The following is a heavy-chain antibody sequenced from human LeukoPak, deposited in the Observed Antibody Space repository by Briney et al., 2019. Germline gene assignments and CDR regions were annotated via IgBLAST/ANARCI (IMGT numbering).Heavy chain of an antibody. D-gene: IGHD3-22*01. V-gene: IGHV1-24*01. J-gene: IGHJ4*02. CDR1: GYTLTELS. CDR3: ATDPAYYYDSSGYFIY. CDR2: FDPEDGET. Sequence: GASVKVSCKVSGYTLTELSMHWVRQAPGKGLEWMGGFDPEDGETIYAQKFQGRVTMTEDTSTDTAYMELSSLRSEDTAVYYCATDPAYYYDSSGYFIYWGQGTLVTVSS.